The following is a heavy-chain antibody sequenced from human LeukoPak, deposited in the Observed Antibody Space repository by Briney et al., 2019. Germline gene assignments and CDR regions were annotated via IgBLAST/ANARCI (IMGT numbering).Heavy chain of an antibody. Sequence: ASVKVSCKASGYTFTSYYMHWVRQAPGQGLEWMGIINPSGGSTSYAQKFQGWVTMTGDTSISTAYMELSRLRSDDTAVYYCARDMVVAGEGTNYFDYWGQGTLVTVS. J-gene: IGHJ4*02. D-gene: IGHD6-19*01. CDR3: ARDMVVAGEGTNYFDY. CDR2: INPSGGST. CDR1: GYTFTSYY. V-gene: IGHV1-46*01.